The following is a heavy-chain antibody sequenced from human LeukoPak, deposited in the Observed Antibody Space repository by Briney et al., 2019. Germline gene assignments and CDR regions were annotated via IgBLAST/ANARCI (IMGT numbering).Heavy chain of an antibody. D-gene: IGHD3-16*01. CDR3: ARDMGQYNWFDP. CDR2: ISAYNGNT. CDR1: GYTFTSYG. J-gene: IGHJ5*02. Sequence: ASVKLSCKASGYTFTSYGISWVRQSPGQGLEWMGWISAYNGNTNYAQKLQGRVTMTTDTSTSTAYMELRSLRSDDTAVYYCARDMGQYNWFDPWGQGTLVTVSS. V-gene: IGHV1-18*01.